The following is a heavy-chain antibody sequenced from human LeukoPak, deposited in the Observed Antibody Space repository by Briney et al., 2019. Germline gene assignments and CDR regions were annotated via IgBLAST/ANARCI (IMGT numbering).Heavy chain of an antibody. CDR2: IINKDNSYAT. V-gene: IGHV3-73*01. CDR3: TSGGYCSSTSCYGEN. CDR1: GFTFSGSS. D-gene: IGHD2-2*01. J-gene: IGHJ4*02. Sequence: GGSLRLSCAASGFTFSGSSMHWVRHASGKGLEWVGRIINKDNSYATAYAASVKGKFTISRDDSKNTAYLQMNSLKAEDTAVYYCTSGGYCSSTSCYGENWGQGTLVTVSS.